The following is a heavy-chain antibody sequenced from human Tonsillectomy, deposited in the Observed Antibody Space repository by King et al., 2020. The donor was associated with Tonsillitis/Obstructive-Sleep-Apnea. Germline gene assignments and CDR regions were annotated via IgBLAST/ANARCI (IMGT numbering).Heavy chain of an antibody. V-gene: IGHV3-33*06. J-gene: IGHJ3*02. D-gene: IGHD5-18*01. Sequence: QVQLVESGGGVVQPGRSLRLSCAASGFTFSTSGMHWVRQAPGKGLEWVAVIWFDGSNQYYTDSVKGRFTISRDNSKNTLYLQMNSLRAEDTAVYYCAKDRGFTYGPSDAFDIWGQGTMVTVSS. CDR2: IWFDGSNQ. CDR1: GFTFSTSG. CDR3: AKDRGFTYGPSDAFDI.